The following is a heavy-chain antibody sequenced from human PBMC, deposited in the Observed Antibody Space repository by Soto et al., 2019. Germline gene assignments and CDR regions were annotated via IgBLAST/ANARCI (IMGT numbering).Heavy chain of an antibody. J-gene: IGHJ5*02. CDR1: GYTFTSYG. D-gene: IGHD3-10*01. CDR2: ISAYNGNT. Sequence: GASVKVSCKACGYTFTSYGISWVRQAPGQGLEWMGWISAYNGNTNYAQKLQGRVTMTTDTSTSTAYMELRSLRSDDTAVYYCARDRTRLLWFGESSPWGQGTLVTVSS. CDR3: ARDRTRLLWFGESSP. V-gene: IGHV1-18*01.